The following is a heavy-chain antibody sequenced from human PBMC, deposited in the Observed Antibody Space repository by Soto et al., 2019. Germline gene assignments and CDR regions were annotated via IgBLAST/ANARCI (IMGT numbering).Heavy chain of an antibody. V-gene: IGHV3-23*01. CDR3: AKGHQKWPKTATATPN. J-gene: IGHJ4*02. Sequence: GGSLRLSCAASGFTFSSYAMSWVRQAPGKGLEWVSAISGSGGSTYYADSVKGRFTISRDNSKNTLYLQMNSLRAEDTAVYYCAKGHQKWPKTATATPNWGQGTLVTVSS. CDR2: ISGSGGST. D-gene: IGHD2-2*02. CDR1: GFTFSSYA.